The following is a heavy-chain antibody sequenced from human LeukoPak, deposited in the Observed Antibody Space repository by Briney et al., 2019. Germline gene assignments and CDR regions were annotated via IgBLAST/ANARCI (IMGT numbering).Heavy chain of an antibody. CDR3: AKDLPSGEWWEAAFDI. Sequence: PGGSLRLSCAASGFTFSSYGMHWVRQAPGKGLEWVAVISYDGSNKYYADSVKGRFTISRDNSKNTLYLQMNSLRAEDTAVYYCAKDLPSGEWWEAAFDIWGQGTMVTVSS. V-gene: IGHV3-30*18. CDR1: GFTFSSYG. D-gene: IGHD2-15*01. CDR2: ISYDGSNK. J-gene: IGHJ3*02.